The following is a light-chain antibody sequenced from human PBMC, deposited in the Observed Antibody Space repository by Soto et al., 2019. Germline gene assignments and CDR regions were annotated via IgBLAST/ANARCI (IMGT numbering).Light chain of an antibody. V-gene: IGLV3-1*01. J-gene: IGLJ2*01. CDR1: KLGNKF. Sequence: SYELTQPPSVSVSPGQTASISCSGDKLGNKFACWYQQRPGQSPVLVIYQNNKRPSGIPERFSASNSGNTATLTISGTQAMDEADYYCPAWDRTNDVLFGGGTKLTVL. CDR2: QNN. CDR3: PAWDRTNDVL.